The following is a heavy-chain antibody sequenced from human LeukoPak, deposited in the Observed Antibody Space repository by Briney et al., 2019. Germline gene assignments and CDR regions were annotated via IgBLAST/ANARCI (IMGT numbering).Heavy chain of an antibody. Sequence: ASVKVSCKVSGYTLTELSMHWVRQPPGKGLEWMGGSDPENGKTVYAQNFQGRVTMTEDTSTDTAYMELTSLTSDDTAIYYCAIDTVYYDPPSYWGQGTLVTVSS. J-gene: IGHJ4*01. V-gene: IGHV1-24*01. CDR2: SDPENGKT. CDR3: AIDTVYYDPPSY. D-gene: IGHD3-16*01. CDR1: GYTLTELS.